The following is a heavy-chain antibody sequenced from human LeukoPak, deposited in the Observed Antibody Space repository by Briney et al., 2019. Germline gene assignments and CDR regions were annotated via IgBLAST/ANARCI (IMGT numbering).Heavy chain of an antibody. V-gene: IGHV3-7*01. D-gene: IGHD3-3*01. CDR1: GFTFSSYW. CDR3: ARASPDYDFWSGYPYYFDY. CDR2: IKQEGSEK. J-gene: IGHJ4*02. Sequence: HPGGSLRLSCAASGFTFSSYWMSWVRQAPGKGLEWVANIKQEGSEKYYVDSVKGRFTISRDNAKNSLYLQMNSLRAEDTAVYYCARASPDYDFWSGYPYYFDYWGQGTLVTVSS.